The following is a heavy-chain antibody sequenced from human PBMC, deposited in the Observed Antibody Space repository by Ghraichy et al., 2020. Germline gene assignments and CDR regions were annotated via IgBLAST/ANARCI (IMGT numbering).Heavy chain of an antibody. V-gene: IGHV4-30-2*01. J-gene: IGHJ5*02. Sequence: SETLSLTCAVSGGSISSGGYSWSWIRQPPGKGLEWIGYIYHSGSTYYNPSLKSRVTISVDRSKNQFSLKLSSVTAADTAVYYCAREMATIGGWFDPWGQGTLVTVSS. D-gene: IGHD5-24*01. CDR1: GGSISSGGYS. CDR2: IYHSGST. CDR3: AREMATIGGWFDP.